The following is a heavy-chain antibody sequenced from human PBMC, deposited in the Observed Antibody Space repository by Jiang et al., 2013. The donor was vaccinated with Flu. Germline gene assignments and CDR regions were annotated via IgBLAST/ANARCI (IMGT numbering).Heavy chain of an antibody. CDR3: ARRDGHNSYWYLDL. CDR1: GGSISSYY. D-gene: IGHD5-24*01. J-gene: IGHJ2*01. CDR2: IYNSGST. V-gene: IGHV4-59*08. Sequence: ICTVSGGSISSYYWNWIRQPPGKGLEWIGYIYNSGSTNYNPSLKSRVTISVDTSKNQFSLKLSSVTAADTAVYYCARRDGHNSYWYLDLWGRGTLVTVSS.